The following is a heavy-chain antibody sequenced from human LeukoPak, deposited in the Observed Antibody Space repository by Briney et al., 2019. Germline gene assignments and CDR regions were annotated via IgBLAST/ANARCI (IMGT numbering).Heavy chain of an antibody. J-gene: IGHJ4*02. CDR3: AKEGTDTCYPCTDH. Sequence: GGSLRLSCAASGFIFSTYEMNWVRQAPGKGLEWVSYISSSGTTIDYADSVKGRFTISRDNTKNSLYLQMNSLRVEDTAVYYCAKEGTDTCYPCTDHWGQGTLVTVSS. V-gene: IGHV3-48*01. CDR2: ISSSGTTI. CDR1: GFIFSTYE. D-gene: IGHD2-15*01.